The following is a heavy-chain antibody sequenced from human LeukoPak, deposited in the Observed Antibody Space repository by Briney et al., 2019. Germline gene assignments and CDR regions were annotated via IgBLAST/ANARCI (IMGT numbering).Heavy chain of an antibody. CDR2: MSYDGNGK. Sequence: PGRSLRLSCAASGFSFSSYAMHWVRQAPGKGLEWVAFMSYDGNGKHYADSVKGRFTISRDNSKNTLYLQMNSLRAEDTAVYFCASEFREDHSGSQYFQHWGQGTLVSVSS. V-gene: IGHV3-30*04. CDR1: GFSFSSYA. J-gene: IGHJ1*01. CDR3: ASEFREDHSGSQYFQH. D-gene: IGHD5-12*01.